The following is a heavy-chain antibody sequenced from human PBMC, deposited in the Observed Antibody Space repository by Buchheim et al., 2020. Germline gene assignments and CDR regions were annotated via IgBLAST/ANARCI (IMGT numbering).Heavy chain of an antibody. CDR3: ARVIENDFWSGYGYYYYYMDV. Sequence: QVQLVQSGAEVKKPGASVKVSCKASGYTFTSYDINWVRQATGQGLEWMGWMNPNSGNTGYAQKFQGRVTMTRNTSISPAYMELSSLRSEDTAVYYCARVIENDFWSGYGYYYYYMDVWGKGTT. CDR2: MNPNSGNT. J-gene: IGHJ6*03. CDR1: GYTFTSYD. D-gene: IGHD3-3*01. V-gene: IGHV1-8*01.